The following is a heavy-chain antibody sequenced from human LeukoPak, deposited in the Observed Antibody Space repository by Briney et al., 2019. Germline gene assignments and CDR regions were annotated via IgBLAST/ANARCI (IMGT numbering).Heavy chain of an antibody. CDR2: IYHSGST. D-gene: IGHD2-15*01. CDR3: ARDHGYCSGGSCGAFDI. CDR1: GGSISSGGYS. J-gene: IGHJ3*02. V-gene: IGHV4-30-2*01. Sequence: SETLSLTCAVSGGSISSGGYSWSWIRQPPGKGLEWIGYIYHSGSTYYNPSLKSRVTISVDRSKNQFSLKLSSVTAADTAVYYCARDHGYCSGGSCGAFDIWGQGTMVTVSS.